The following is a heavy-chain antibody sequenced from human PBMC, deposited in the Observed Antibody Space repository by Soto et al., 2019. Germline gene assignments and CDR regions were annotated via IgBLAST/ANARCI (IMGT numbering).Heavy chain of an antibody. CDR2: ISAYNGNT. CDR3: ARSPSEGYCSGGSCYPGPFDY. D-gene: IGHD2-15*01. V-gene: IGHV1-18*01. J-gene: IGHJ4*02. CDR1: GYTFTSYG. Sequence: ASVKVSCKASGYTFTSYGISWVRQAPGQGLEWMGWISAYNGNTNYAQKLQGRVTMTTDTSTSTAYMELRSLRSDDTAVYYCARSPSEGYCSGGSCYPGPFDYWGQGTLVTVSS.